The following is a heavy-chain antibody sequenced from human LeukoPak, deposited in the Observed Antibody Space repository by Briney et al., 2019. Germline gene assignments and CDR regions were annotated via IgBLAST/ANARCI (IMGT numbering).Heavy chain of an antibody. CDR1: GDSISSTSHY. V-gene: IGHV4-39*07. CDR2: IYYSGST. D-gene: IGHD6-19*01. J-gene: IGHJ6*03. CDR3: ARGRQWLTYYYYYYMDV. Sequence: SETLSLTSTVSGDSISSTSHYWGWIRHPPGKGLEWIGNIYYSGSTYYNPSLKSRVTISVDTSKNQFSLKLSSVTAADTAVYYCARGRQWLTYYYYYYMDVWGKGTTVTVSS.